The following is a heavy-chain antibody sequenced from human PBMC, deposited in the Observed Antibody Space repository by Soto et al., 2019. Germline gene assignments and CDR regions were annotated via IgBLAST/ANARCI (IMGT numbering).Heavy chain of an antibody. CDR2: IHYSGTT. D-gene: IGHD2-8*01. CDR1: GTSISSYY. CDR3: ARYNSYAIDY. V-gene: IGHV4-59*01. Sequence: SETLSLTCTVSGTSISSYYWSWIRQPPGKGLEWIANIHYSGTTNYNPSLASRVTLSVDTSKNQFSLKMTSVTAADRAMYFCARYNSYAIDYWGRGTLATVSS. J-gene: IGHJ4*02.